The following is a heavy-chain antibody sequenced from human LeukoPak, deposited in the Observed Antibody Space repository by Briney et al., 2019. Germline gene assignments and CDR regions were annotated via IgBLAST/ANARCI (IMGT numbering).Heavy chain of an antibody. D-gene: IGHD2/OR15-2a*01. V-gene: IGHV3-33*01. CDR3: ARDLLIFGGIDV. J-gene: IGHJ6*02. CDR2: IWHDGSNK. Sequence: PGGSLRLSCAASGVTFSSYGMHGVRHARGKGLVGEEVIWHDGSNKYYPGPVKRRFTISRDNSKHPPYLHRTRLRAEDTAVYYCARDLLIFGGIDVWGQGTRVTVSS. CDR1: GVTFSSYG.